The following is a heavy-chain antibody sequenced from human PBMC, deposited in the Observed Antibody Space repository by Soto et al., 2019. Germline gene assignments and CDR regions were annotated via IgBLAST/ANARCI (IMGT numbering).Heavy chain of an antibody. Sequence: PVECLRIWCQVSGFDFTSHWITWVLLMPGKCLDWIGNIDLVDSQTHYSPSFQCQVTLSADKSINTSFLQWATLRASDTSIYYCARLNFGVVNSFSWFDPWGPGTLVTVSS. V-gene: IGHV5-10-1*04. J-gene: IGHJ5*02. D-gene: IGHD3-3*01. CDR2: IDLVDSQT. CDR3: ARLNFGVVNSFSWFDP. CDR1: GFDFTSHW.